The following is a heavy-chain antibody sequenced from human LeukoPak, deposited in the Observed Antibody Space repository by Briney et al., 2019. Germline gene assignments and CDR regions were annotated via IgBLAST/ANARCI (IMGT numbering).Heavy chain of an antibody. CDR2: IRYDGSNK. J-gene: IGHJ4*02. CDR3: AKGKGKLGAFQSDFDY. CDR1: GFTFSSYG. V-gene: IGHV3-30*02. Sequence: GGSLRLSCAASGFTFSSYGMHWVRQAPGKGLEWATFIRYDGSNKYYVESVKGRFSISRDNSKNTLYLEMNSLRAEDTAIYYCAKGKGKLGAFQSDFDYWGQGTLVTVSS. D-gene: IGHD1-26*01.